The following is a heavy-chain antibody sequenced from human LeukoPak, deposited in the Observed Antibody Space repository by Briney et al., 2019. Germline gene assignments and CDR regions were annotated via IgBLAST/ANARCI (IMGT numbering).Heavy chain of an antibody. D-gene: IGHD2-2*01. CDR1: GYTFTSYY. Sequence: GASVKVSCKASGYTFTSYYMHWVRQAPGQGLEWMGIINPSGGSTSYAQKFQGRVTMTRDMSTSTVYMGLSSLRSEDAAVYYCASCCSSTSCYLDAFDIWGQGTMVTVSS. J-gene: IGHJ3*02. CDR3: ASCCSSTSCYLDAFDI. CDR2: INPSGGST. V-gene: IGHV1-46*01.